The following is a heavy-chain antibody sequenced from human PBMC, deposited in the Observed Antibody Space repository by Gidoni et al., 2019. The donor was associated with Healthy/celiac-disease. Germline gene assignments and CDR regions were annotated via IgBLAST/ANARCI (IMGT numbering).Heavy chain of an antibody. CDR2: ISYDGSNK. CDR1: GFTFSSYA. Sequence: QVQLVESGGGVVQPGRSLRLSCAASGFTFSSYAMHWVRQAPGKGLEWVAVISYDGSNKYYADSVKGRFTISRDNSKNTLDLQMNSLRAEDTAVYYCARREGYYYDSSGYLPFDYWGQRTLVTVSS. D-gene: IGHD3-22*01. CDR3: ARREGYYYDSSGYLPFDY. J-gene: IGHJ4*02. V-gene: IGHV3-30*01.